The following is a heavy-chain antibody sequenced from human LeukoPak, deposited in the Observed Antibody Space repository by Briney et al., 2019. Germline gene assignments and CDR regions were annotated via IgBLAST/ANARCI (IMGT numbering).Heavy chain of an antibody. CDR1: GGSFSGYY. CDR3: ARRRRGIGCSGGSCYYFDY. CDR2: INHSGST. Sequence: PSETLSLTCAVYGGSFSGYYWSWIRQPPGKGLEWIGEINHSGSTNYNPSLKSRVTISVDTSKNQFSLKLSSVTAADTAVYYCARRRRGIGCSGGSCYYFDYWGQGTLVTVSS. D-gene: IGHD2-15*01. J-gene: IGHJ4*02. V-gene: IGHV4-34*01.